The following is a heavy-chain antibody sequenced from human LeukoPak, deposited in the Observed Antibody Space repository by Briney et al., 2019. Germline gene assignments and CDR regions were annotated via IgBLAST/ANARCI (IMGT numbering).Heavy chain of an antibody. V-gene: IGHV4-59*08. Sequence: SETLSLTCTVSGGSISSYYWSWIRQPPGQGLEWIGYIYHSGSTYYNPSLKSRVTISLETSKNQLSLRLSSVTAADTAVYYCVRQSRDGYNHYFDYWGQGTLVTVSS. J-gene: IGHJ4*02. CDR1: GGSISSYY. CDR2: IYHSGST. CDR3: VRQSRDGYNHYFDY. D-gene: IGHD5-24*01.